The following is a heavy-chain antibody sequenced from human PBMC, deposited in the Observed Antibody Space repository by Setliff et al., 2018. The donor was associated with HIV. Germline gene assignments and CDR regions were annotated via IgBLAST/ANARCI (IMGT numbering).Heavy chain of an antibody. CDR3: ARDRGDRGLVRNHFDY. Sequence: ASVKVSCKASGYTFTSYAMHWVRQAPGQRLEWMGWINAGNGNTKYSQKFQGRVTITRDTSASTAYMELSSLRSEDTAVYYCARDRGDRGLVRNHFDYWGQGTLVTVSS. CDR2: INAGNGNT. CDR1: GYTFTSYA. J-gene: IGHJ4*02. V-gene: IGHV1-3*01. D-gene: IGHD6-19*01.